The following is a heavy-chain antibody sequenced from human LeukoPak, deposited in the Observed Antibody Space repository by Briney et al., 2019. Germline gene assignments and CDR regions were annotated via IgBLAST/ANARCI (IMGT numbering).Heavy chain of an antibody. CDR1: GYSISSGYY. D-gene: IGHD2-2*01. Sequence: SETLSLTCTVSGYSISSGYYWGWIRQPPGKGLEWIGSIYHSGSTYYNPSPKSRVTISVDTSKNQFSLKLSSVTAADTAVYYCASISVDIVVVPAAKSFDYWGQGTLVTVSS. V-gene: IGHV4-38-2*02. CDR3: ASISVDIVVVPAAKSFDY. J-gene: IGHJ4*02. CDR2: IYHSGST.